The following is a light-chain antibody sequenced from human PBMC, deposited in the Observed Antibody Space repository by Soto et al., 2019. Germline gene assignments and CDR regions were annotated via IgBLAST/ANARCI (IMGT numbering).Light chain of an antibody. V-gene: IGKV3-20*01. Sequence: EIVLTQSPGTLSLAPGERATLSCRASQSVSSSYLAWYQQKPGQAPRLLIYGASSRATGIPDRFSGSGPGKDFTLTISRLEPEDFAVYYCQQYGSSLPYTFGQGTKLEIK. CDR1: QSVSSSY. CDR3: QQYGSSLPYT. CDR2: GAS. J-gene: IGKJ2*01.